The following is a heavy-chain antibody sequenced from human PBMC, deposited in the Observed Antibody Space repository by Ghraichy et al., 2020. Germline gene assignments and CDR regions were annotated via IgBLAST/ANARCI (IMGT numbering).Heavy chain of an antibody. CDR2: VHYSGTT. CDR3: ARVVIGAIIRYGVDV. D-gene: IGHD2/OR15-2a*01. V-gene: IGHV4-59*01. Sequence: SQTLSLTCSVSGGSISSYFWTWIRQPPGKGLEWIAYVHYSGTTNYNPSLKSRVTISLDTSNKQFSLQLNSVTAADTAVYYCARVVIGAIIRYGVDVWGQGTTVTVSS. CDR1: GGSISSYF. J-gene: IGHJ6*02.